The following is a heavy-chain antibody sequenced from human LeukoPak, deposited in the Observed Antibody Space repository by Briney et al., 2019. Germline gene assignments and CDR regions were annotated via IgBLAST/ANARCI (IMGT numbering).Heavy chain of an antibody. CDR1: GFTFSTYW. CDR2: IKEDGSEK. D-gene: IGHD5-18*01. J-gene: IGHJ4*02. V-gene: IGHV3-7*01. CDR3: ARGLGPSKTDVDTVMGF. Sequence: GGSLRLSCAASGFTFSTYWMSWVRQAPGKGLEWVANIKEDGSEKYYVDSVKGRFTMSRDNAKNSLYLQMNRLRAEDTAVYYCARGLGPSKTDVDTVMGFWGQGTLVTVSS.